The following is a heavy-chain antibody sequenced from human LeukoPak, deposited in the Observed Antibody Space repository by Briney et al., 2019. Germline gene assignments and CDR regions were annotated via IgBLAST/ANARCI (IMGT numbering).Heavy chain of an antibody. V-gene: IGHV3-23*01. CDR3: TKGFYDSGSSLSALDH. J-gene: IGHJ4*02. CDR2: ISVSGGTT. CDR1: GFTFSSYG. D-gene: IGHD3-10*01. Sequence: GGSLRLSCAASGFTFSSYGMSWVRQAPGKGLQWVSGISVSGGTTHYADSVRGRFTISRDNSKHTLYLQMNSLRAEDTALYYFTKGFYDSGSSLSALDHWGQGTLVTVSS.